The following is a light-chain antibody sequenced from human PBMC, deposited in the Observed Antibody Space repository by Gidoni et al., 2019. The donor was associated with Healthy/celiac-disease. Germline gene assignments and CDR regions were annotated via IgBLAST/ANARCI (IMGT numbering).Light chain of an antibody. J-gene: IGLJ3*02. CDR3: NSRDSSGNHWV. V-gene: IGLV3-19*01. CDR1: SLRSYY. Sequence: SSELTQDPAVSVALGPTVRITCQGDSLRSYYASWYQQKPGQAPVLVIYGKNNRPSGIPDRFSGSSSGNTASLTITGAQAEDEADYYCNSRDSSGNHWVFGGGTKLTVL. CDR2: GKN.